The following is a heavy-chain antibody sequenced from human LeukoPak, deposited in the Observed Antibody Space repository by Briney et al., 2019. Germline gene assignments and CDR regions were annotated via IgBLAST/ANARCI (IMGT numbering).Heavy chain of an antibody. Sequence: GGSLRLSCAASGFIISDFYMNWIRQAPGKGLEWISYISSSGDTIHYADSVKGRFTISRDNAKNSLFLQMSGLTAEDTAVYYCVREGYGGKRAIDYWGQGTLVTVSS. V-gene: IGHV3-11*01. CDR1: GFIISDFY. CDR2: ISSSGDTI. CDR3: VREGYGGKRAIDY. J-gene: IGHJ4*02. D-gene: IGHD4-23*01.